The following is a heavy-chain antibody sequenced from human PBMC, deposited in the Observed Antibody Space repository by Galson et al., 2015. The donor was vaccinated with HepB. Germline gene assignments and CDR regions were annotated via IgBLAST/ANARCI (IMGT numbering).Heavy chain of an antibody. J-gene: IGHJ5*02. D-gene: IGHD5-12*01. CDR2: VYYTGNN. Sequence: GASISNSRYYWAWIRQPPGKALEWIGNVYYTGNNYYNPSLKSRVTISVDTSKNQFSLNLTSVTGADTAVYYCARLIQLGLNWWFDPWGQGTLVTVSS. CDR1: GASISNSRYY. V-gene: IGHV4-39*01. CDR3: ARLIQLGLNWWFDP.